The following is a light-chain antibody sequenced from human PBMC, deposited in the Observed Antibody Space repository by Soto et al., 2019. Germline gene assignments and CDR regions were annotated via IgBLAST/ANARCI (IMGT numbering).Light chain of an antibody. V-gene: IGLV2-14*01. CDR3: SSYTSSSTDVV. J-gene: IGLJ2*01. CDR2: DVS. Sequence: QSALTQPASVSGSPGQSITISCTGTSSDVGGYNYVSWYQQHPGKAPKLMIYDVSNRPSGVSNRFSGSKSGNTASLTISGPQAEDEADYYCSSYTSSSTDVVFGGGTKVTVL. CDR1: SSDVGGYNY.